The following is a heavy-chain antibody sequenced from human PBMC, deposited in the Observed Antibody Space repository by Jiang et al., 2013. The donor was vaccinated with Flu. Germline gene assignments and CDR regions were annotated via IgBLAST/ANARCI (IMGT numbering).Heavy chain of an antibody. Sequence: GLVKPSQTLSLTCAISGDSVSSNSAAWNWIRQSPSRGLEWLGRTYYRSKWYNDYAVSVKSRITINPDTSKNQFSLQLNSVTPEDTAVYYCARDLTNYDFWSGYYPNHYYFDYWGQGTLVTVSS. J-gene: IGHJ4*02. D-gene: IGHD3-3*01. V-gene: IGHV6-1*01. CDR3: ARDLTNYDFWSGYYPNHYYFDY. CDR1: GDSVSSNSAA. CDR2: TYYRSKWYN.